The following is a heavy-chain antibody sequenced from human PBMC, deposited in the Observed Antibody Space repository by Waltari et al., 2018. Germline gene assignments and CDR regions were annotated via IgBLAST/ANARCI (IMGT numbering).Heavy chain of an antibody. V-gene: IGHV1-18*04. J-gene: IGHJ4*02. Sequence: QVQLVQSGGEVKKPGASVKVSCKTAGYSFSSFGMHWVRQAPGQGLEWMGWISTYKGATNYVENSPRFLPFPPPSSTRTASLELRRLPSDDTALSSSSLPSSPGRPSSHIASWGQGPLFPVSS. CDR1: GYSFSSFG. D-gene: IGHD2-21*01. CDR2: ISTYKGAT. CDR3: SLPSSPGRPSSHIAS.